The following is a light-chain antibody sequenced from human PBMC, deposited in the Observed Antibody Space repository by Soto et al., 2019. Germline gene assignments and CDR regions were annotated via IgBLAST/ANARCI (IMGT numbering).Light chain of an antibody. J-gene: IGKJ4*01. Sequence: EIVMTQSPATLSVSLGERASLSCRASQSVSNNLAWYQQKPGQAPRLLIYGASTRATGIPARFSGSGSGTEFTLTINSLQSEDFAVYYCQQDNNWPLTFGGGTKVEIK. CDR1: QSVSNN. V-gene: IGKV3-15*01. CDR3: QQDNNWPLT. CDR2: GAS.